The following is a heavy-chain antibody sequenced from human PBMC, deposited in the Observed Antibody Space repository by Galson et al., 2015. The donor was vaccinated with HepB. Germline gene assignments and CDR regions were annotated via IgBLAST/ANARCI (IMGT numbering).Heavy chain of an antibody. Sequence: SLRLSCAASGFTFSSYAMHWVRQAPGKGLEWVAVISYDGSNKYYADSVKGRFTISRDNSKNTLYLQMNSLRAEDTALYYCAKGDDGSCYSGLDYWGQGTLVTVSS. CDR3: AKGDDGSCYSGLDY. CDR1: GFTFSSYA. CDR2: ISYDGSNK. V-gene: IGHV3-30*04. D-gene: IGHD2-15*01. J-gene: IGHJ4*02.